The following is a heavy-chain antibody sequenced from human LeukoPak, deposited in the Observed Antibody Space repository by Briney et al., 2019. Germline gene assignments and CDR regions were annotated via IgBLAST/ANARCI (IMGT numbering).Heavy chain of an antibody. V-gene: IGHV4-34*01. D-gene: IGHD2-2*01. CDR2: INHSGST. CDR1: GGSFSGYY. J-gene: IGHJ5*02. Sequence: PSETLSLTCAVYGGSFSGYYWSWIRQPPGKGLEWVGEINHSGSTNYNPSLKSRVTISVDTSKNQFSLKLSSVTAADTAVYYCARAIPGDCSSTSCYGGSSWFDPWGQGTLVTVSS. CDR3: ARAIPGDCSSTSCYGGSSWFDP.